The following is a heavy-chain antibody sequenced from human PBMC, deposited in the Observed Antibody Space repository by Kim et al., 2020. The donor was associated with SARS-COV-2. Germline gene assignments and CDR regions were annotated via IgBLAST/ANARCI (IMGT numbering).Heavy chain of an antibody. D-gene: IGHD3-22*01. J-gene: IGHJ4*02. CDR2: IYYSGNT. CDR3: VTGSGHSYFDY. V-gene: IGHV4-39*01. CDR1: GGSISSKNFY. Sequence: SETLSLTCTVSGGSISSKNFYWGWIRQPPGKGLEWIGSIYYSGNTYYNPSLKSRVTISVERSKNQFSLKLRSVTAADTAVYHCVTGSGHSYFDYWGQGTLVTVSS.